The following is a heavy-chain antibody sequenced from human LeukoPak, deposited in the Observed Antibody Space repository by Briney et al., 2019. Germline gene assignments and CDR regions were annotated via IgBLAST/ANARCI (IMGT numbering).Heavy chain of an antibody. CDR1: GYTFTGYY. CDR2: INPNSGGT. V-gene: IGHV1-2*02. Sequence: ASVKVSCKASGYTFTGYYMHWVRRAPGQGLEWMGWINPNSGGTNYAQKFQGRVTMTRDTSIRTAYMALSRLRSDATAVYYCARETNLYYDFWSGYYLDYYSMDVWGKGTTVTVSS. D-gene: IGHD3-3*01. CDR3: ARETNLYYDFWSGYYLDYYSMDV. J-gene: IGHJ6*03.